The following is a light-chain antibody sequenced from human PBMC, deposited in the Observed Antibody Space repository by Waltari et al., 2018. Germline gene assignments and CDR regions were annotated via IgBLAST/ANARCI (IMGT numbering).Light chain of an antibody. V-gene: IGKV1-39*01. CDR1: QTITNY. CDR3: QQTYNTPWT. CDR2: AAS. J-gene: IGKJ1*01. Sequence: DIQMTQSPSSLSASVGDRVTITCRASQTITNYLNWYQQIPGKAPKPLIYAASTLQSGVPSRFSGSGSGSDFTLTISSLQPEDFASYYCQQTYNTPWTFGQGTNVELK.